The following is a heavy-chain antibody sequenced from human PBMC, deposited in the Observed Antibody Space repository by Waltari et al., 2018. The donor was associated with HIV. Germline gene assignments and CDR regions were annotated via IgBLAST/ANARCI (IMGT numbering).Heavy chain of an antibody. V-gene: IGHV3-33*01. CDR1: GFTFSSYG. Sequence: QVQLVESGGGVVQPGRSLRLSCAASGFTFSSYGMRWVRQAPGKGLEWVAFICDDGSYKYYADSVKGRFTISRDNSKNTLYLQMSSLRAEDTAVYYCARDPAPYYDILTGYNAYYFDYWGQGTLVTVSS. CDR3: ARDPAPYYDILTGYNAYYFDY. J-gene: IGHJ4*02. D-gene: IGHD3-9*01. CDR2: ICDDGSYK.